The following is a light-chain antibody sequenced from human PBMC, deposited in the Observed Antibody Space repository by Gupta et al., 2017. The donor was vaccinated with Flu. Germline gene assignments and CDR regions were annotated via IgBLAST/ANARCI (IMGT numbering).Light chain of an antibody. CDR1: KSLVYTDGNTY. Sequence: CRSSKSLVYTDGNTYLNWFQQRPGQSPRRLIYEVSNRDSGVPDRFSGSGSGSGTDFTLKISRVEAEDVGLYYCMRGTHPWTFGQGTKLEIK. CDR2: EVS. J-gene: IGKJ2*02. V-gene: IGKV2-30*01. CDR3: MRGTHPWT.